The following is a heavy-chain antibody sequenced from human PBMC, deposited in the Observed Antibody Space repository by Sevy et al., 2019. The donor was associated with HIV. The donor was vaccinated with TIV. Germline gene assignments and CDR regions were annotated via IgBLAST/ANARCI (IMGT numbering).Heavy chain of an antibody. CDR1: GGSISSYY. Sequence: SETLSLTCTVSGGSISSYYWSWIRQPPGKGLEWIGYIYYSGSTNYNASLKSRVTISVDTSKNQFSLKLSSVTAADTAVYYCARVSGYAFPFDYWGQGTLVTVSS. V-gene: IGHV4-59*01. CDR3: ARVSGYAFPFDY. J-gene: IGHJ4*02. CDR2: IYYSGST. D-gene: IGHD5-12*01.